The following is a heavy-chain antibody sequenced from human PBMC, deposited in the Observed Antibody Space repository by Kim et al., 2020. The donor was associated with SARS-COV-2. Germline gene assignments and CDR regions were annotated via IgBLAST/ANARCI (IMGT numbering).Heavy chain of an antibody. Sequence: GGSLRLSCAASGFTFSSYGMHWVRQAPGKGLEWVAVISYDGSNKYYADSVKGRFTISRDNSKNTLYLQMNSLRAEDTAVYYCAMHGGMVRGVPPPQGDYWGQGTLVTVSS. V-gene: IGHV3-30*03. CDR2: ISYDGSNK. D-gene: IGHD3-10*01. CDR1: GFTFSSYG. CDR3: AMHGGMVRGVPPPQGDY. J-gene: IGHJ4*02.